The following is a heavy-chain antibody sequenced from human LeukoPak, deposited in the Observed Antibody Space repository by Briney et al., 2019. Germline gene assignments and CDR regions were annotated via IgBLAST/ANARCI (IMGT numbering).Heavy chain of an antibody. V-gene: IGHV3-21*01. Sequence: GGSLRLSCAASGFTFSSYSMSWVRQAPGKGLEWVSSISSSSSYIYYADSVKGRFTISRDNAKNSLYLQMNSLRAEDTAVYYCARDLGSSWLGYFDYWGQGTLVTVSS. D-gene: IGHD6-13*01. CDR2: ISSSSSYI. CDR1: GFTFSSYS. CDR3: ARDLGSSWLGYFDY. J-gene: IGHJ4*02.